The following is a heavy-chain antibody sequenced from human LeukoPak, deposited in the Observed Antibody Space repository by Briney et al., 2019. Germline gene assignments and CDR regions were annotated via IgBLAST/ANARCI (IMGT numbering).Heavy chain of an antibody. CDR1: GGSFSGYY. CDR2: INHSGST. J-gene: IGHJ6*02. CDR3: ARVIRFGELLKPYYYYYYGMDV. V-gene: IGHV4-34*01. D-gene: IGHD3-10*01. Sequence: SETLSLTCAVYGGSFSGYYWSWVRQPPGKGLEWIGEINHSGSTNYNPSLKSRVTISVDTSKNQFSLKLSSVTAADTAVYYCARVIRFGELLKPYYYYYYGMDVWGQGTTVTVSS.